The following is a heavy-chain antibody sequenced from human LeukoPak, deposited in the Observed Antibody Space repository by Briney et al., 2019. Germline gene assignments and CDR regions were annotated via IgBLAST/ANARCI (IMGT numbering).Heavy chain of an antibody. D-gene: IGHD3-16*01. V-gene: IGHV3-21*01. Sequence: PGGSLRLSCAASGFTFSSYSMNWVRQAPGKGLEWVSSISSSSSYIYYADSVKGRFTISRDNAKNSLYLQRNSLSAEDTAVYYCARGGGFTDAFDIWGQGTMVTVSS. CDR2: ISSSSSYI. CDR3: ARGGGFTDAFDI. J-gene: IGHJ3*02. CDR1: GFTFSSYS.